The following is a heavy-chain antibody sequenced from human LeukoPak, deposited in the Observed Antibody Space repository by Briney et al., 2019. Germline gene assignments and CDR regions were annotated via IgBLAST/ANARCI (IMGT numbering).Heavy chain of an antibody. CDR1: GGSISSYY. J-gene: IGHJ4*02. Sequence: SETLSLTCTVSGGSISSYYWSWIRQPAGKGLEWIGRIYTSGSTYYNPSLKSRVTISVDTSKNQFSLKLSSVTAADTAVYYCARGGATTVTFDYWGQGTLVTVSS. V-gene: IGHV4-4*07. CDR2: IYTSGST. CDR3: ARGGATTVTFDY. D-gene: IGHD4-11*01.